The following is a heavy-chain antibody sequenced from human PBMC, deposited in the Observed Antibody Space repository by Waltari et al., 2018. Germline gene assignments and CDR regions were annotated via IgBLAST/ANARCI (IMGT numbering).Heavy chain of an antibody. D-gene: IGHD3-16*01. Sequence: EVQLVESGGGLVPPGRSLGLPFAASGFRSHDYAMHWVRQAPGKGLEWVSVIYWNSDRIDYADSVKGRFTVSRDNAKNSLYLQMNSLRPEDSALYYCTKDLQPGGADVWGQGTTVTVSS. CDR1: GFRSHDYA. CDR2: IYWNSDRI. J-gene: IGHJ6*02. CDR3: TKDLQPGGADV. V-gene: IGHV3-9*02.